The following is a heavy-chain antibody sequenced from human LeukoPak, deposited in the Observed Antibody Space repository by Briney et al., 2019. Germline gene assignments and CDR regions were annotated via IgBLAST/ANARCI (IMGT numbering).Heavy chain of an antibody. CDR2: ISWNSDSI. J-gene: IGHJ6*02. V-gene: IGHV3-9*01. CDR1: GFTFDDYA. CDR3: AKDRANYYYYGMDV. Sequence: GGSLRLSCAASGFTFDDYAMHWVRQAPGKGLEWVSSISWNSDSIDYADSVKSRFTISRDNAKNSLYLQMNSLRTEDTALYYCAKDRANYYYYGMDVWGQGTTVTVSS.